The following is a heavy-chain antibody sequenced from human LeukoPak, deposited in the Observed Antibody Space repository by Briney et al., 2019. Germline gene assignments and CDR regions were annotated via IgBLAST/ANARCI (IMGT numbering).Heavy chain of an antibody. CDR3: GSYGSGSFPGY. D-gene: IGHD3-10*01. CDR2: IKQDGSEK. Sequence: GGSLRLSCAASGFTFSSYWMSWVRQAPGKGLEWVANIKQDGSEKYYVDSVKGRFTISRDNSRDTLFMEMNSLRPEDTAVYYCGSYGSGSFPGYRGQGTLVTVSS. CDR1: GFTFSSYW. V-gene: IGHV3-7*01. J-gene: IGHJ4*02.